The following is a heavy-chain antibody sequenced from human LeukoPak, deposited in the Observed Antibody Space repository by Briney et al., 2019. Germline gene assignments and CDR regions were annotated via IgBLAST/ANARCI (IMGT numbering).Heavy chain of an antibody. Sequence: GASVKVSCKASGGTFSSYAISWVRQAPGQGLEWMGGIIPIFGTANYAQKFQGRVTITTDESTSTAYMELSSLRSEDTAVYYCARGPWGGISFTYYDFWSGYFFDYWDQGTLVTVSS. CDR2: IIPIFGTA. CDR3: ARGPWGGISFTYYDFWSGYFFDY. V-gene: IGHV1-69*05. D-gene: IGHD3-3*01. CDR1: GGTFSSYA. J-gene: IGHJ4*02.